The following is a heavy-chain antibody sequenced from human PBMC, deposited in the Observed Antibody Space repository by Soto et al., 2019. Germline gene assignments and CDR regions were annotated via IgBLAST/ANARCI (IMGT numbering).Heavy chain of an antibody. J-gene: IGHJ4*02. D-gene: IGHD2-2*01. CDR2: INPSGGST. CDR1: GYTFTSYD. CDR3: ARVLPATAMGHYYFDY. Sequence: ASVKVSCKASGYTFTSYDIYWVRQAPGQGLEWMGIINPSGGSTSYAQKFQGRVTMTRDTSTSTVYMELSSLRSEDTAVYYCARVLPATAMGHYYFDYWGQGTLVTVSS. V-gene: IGHV1-46*01.